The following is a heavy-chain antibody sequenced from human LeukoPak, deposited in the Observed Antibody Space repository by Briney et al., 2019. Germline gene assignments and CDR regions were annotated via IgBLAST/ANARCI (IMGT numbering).Heavy chain of an antibody. J-gene: IGHJ3*02. Sequence: GESLKISCKTSGYSFSNYWIGWVRQMPGKGLEWMGIIYPGDSDTRYSPSFQGQVTISADKSISTAYLQWSSLKASDTAMYYCARPGLWGIRRGPNAFDIWGQGTMVTVSS. D-gene: IGHD3-16*01. CDR2: IYPGDSDT. V-gene: IGHV5-51*01. CDR1: GYSFSNYW. CDR3: ARPGLWGIRRGPNAFDI.